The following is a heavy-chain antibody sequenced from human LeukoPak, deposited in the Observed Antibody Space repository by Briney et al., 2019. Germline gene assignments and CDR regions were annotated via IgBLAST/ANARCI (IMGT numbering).Heavy chain of an antibody. CDR1: GFTFSSYA. J-gene: IGHJ4*02. CDR3: AKARIPSGNGYYSD. Sequence: GGSLRLSCAGSGFTFSSYAMSGVRQGPGKGLEWVSDISGAGDRTYYADSVKGRFTISRDNSKDTLYLQMDSLRAEDTAIYYCAKARIPSGNGYYSDWGQGTLVTVSS. V-gene: IGHV3-23*01. D-gene: IGHD3-22*01. CDR2: ISGAGDRT.